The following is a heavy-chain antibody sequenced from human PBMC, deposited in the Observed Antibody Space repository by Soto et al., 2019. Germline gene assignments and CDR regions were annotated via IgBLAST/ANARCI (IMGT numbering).Heavy chain of an antibody. Sequence: ESGPTLVNPTQTLTLTCTFSGFSLSTSGVGVGWIRQPPGKALEWLAVIYWNDDKRYSPSLKSRLTITRDTSKNQVVLTMTNMDPVDTATYYCARRSSNWYFDYWGQGTLVTVSS. J-gene: IGHJ4*02. D-gene: IGHD6-13*01. CDR2: IYWNDDK. V-gene: IGHV2-5*01. CDR3: ARRSSNWYFDY. CDR1: GFSLSTSGVG.